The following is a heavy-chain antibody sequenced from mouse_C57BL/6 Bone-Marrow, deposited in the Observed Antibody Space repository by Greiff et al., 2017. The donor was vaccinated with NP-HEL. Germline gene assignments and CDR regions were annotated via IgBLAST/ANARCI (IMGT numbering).Heavy chain of an antibody. Sequence: QVQLQQPGAELVKPGASVKLSCKASGYTFTSYWMQWVKQRPGQGLEWIGEIDPSDSYTNYNQKFKGKATLTVDTSSSTAYMQLSSLTSEDYAVYYCAQLYYALDYWGQGTTLTVSS. CDR3: AQLYYALDY. D-gene: IGHD2-1*01. V-gene: IGHV1-50*01. CDR2: IDPSDSYT. CDR1: GYTFTSYW. J-gene: IGHJ2*01.